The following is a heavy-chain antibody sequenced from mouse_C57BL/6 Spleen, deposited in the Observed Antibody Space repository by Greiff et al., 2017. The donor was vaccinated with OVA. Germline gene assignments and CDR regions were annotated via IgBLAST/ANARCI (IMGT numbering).Heavy chain of an antibody. D-gene: IGHD1-1*01. Sequence: EVMLVESGGGLVKPGGSLKLSCAASGFTFSDYGMHWVRQAPEKGLEWVAYISSGSSTIYYADKVKGRFTISRDNAKNTLFLQMTSLRSEDTAMYYWERHLYYYGSSDGWDMDDWGQGTSVTVSS. CDR2: ISSGSSTI. CDR3: ERHLYYYGSSDGWDMDD. V-gene: IGHV5-17*01. J-gene: IGHJ4*01. CDR1: GFTFSDYG.